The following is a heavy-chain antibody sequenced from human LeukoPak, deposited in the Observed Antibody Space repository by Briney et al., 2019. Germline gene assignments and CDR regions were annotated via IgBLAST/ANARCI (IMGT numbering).Heavy chain of an antibody. CDR3: ASQKWDIVVVPAAIKEGYNWFDP. Sequence: GASVKVSCKASGYTFTSYGISWVRQAPGQVLEWMGWISAYNGNTNYAQKLQGRVTMTTDTSTSTAYMELSRLRSDDTAVYYCASQKWDIVVVPAAIKEGYNWFDPWGQGTLVTVSS. CDR1: GYTFTSYG. CDR2: ISAYNGNT. V-gene: IGHV1-18*01. D-gene: IGHD2-2*01. J-gene: IGHJ5*02.